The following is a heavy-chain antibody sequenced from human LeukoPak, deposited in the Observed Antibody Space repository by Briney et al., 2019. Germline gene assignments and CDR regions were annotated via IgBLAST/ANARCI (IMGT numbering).Heavy chain of an antibody. CDR2: IHPSGML. D-gene: IGHD3-22*01. Sequence: TTSETLSLTCTVSGASFNSDDQYWNWIRQSPGKGLEWIGSIHPSGMLYNNPSLASRVTMSRDTSKNQFSLNLNSVTAADTAVYFCSRGLDSRKLGYWGQGILVTVSS. J-gene: IGHJ4*02. V-gene: IGHV4-31*03. CDR3: SRGLDSRKLGY. CDR1: GASFNSDDQY.